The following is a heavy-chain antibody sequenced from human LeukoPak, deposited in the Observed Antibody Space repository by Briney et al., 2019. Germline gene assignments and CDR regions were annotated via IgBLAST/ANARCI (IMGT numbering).Heavy chain of an antibody. J-gene: IGHJ4*02. CDR2: ISSSSSYI. CDR3: ARGRSISNVNDPPVDY. V-gene: IGHV3-21*01. CDR1: GFTFSSYS. Sequence: GGSLRLSCAASGFTFSSYSMNWVRQAPGKGLEWVSYISSSSSYIYYADSVKGRFTISRDNAKNSLYLRMNSLRAEDTAVYYCARGRSISNVNDPPVDYWGQGTLVSVSS. D-gene: IGHD2/OR15-2a*01.